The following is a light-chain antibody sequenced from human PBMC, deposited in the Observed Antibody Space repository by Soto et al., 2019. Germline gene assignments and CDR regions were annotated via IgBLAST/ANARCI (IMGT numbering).Light chain of an antibody. V-gene: IGLV2-14*03. CDR1: NSDVGAYNS. J-gene: IGLJ1*01. CDR2: DVS. Sequence: QSVLTQPASVSGSPGQSITISCTGTNSDVGAYNSVSWYQQHPGKAPKLMIHDVSDRPSWVSNRFYGSKSGNTASLTISGLQAEDEADYYCSSYTRSSTYVFGTGTKVTVL. CDR3: SSYTRSSTYV.